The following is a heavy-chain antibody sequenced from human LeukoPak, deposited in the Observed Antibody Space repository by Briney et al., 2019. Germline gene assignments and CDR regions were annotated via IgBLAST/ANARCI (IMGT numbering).Heavy chain of an antibody. CDR3: ARGGYHSIWFDP. V-gene: IGHV4-39*01. D-gene: IGHD2-2*01. CDR2: IYYSGST. J-gene: IGHJ5*02. CDR1: GGSISSSSYY. Sequence: SETLSLTCTVSGGSISSSSYYWGWIRQPPGKGLEWIGSIYYSGSTYYNPSLKSRVTISVDTSNNQFSLKLSSVTAADTAVYYCARGGYHSIWFDPWGQGTLVTVSS.